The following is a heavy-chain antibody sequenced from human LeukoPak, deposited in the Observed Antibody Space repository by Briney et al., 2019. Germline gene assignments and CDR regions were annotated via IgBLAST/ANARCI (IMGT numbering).Heavy chain of an antibody. CDR3: ARALAYYGSGRRDYYYYYMDV. CDR1: SGSISSSNW. V-gene: IGHV4-4*02. D-gene: IGHD3-10*01. J-gene: IGHJ6*03. CDR2: IYHSGST. Sequence: SETLSLTCAVSSGSISSSNWWSWVRQPPGKGLEWIGEIYHSGSTNYNPSLKSRVTISIDTSKNQFSLKLSSVTAADTAVYYCARALAYYGSGRRDYYYYYMDVWGKGTTVTISS.